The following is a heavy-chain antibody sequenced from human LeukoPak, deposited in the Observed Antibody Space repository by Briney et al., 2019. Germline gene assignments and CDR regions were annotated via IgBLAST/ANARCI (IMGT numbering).Heavy chain of an antibody. CDR2: ISYDGSNK. CDR1: GFTFSSYA. Sequence: PGRSLRLSCAASGFTFSSYAMHWVRQAPGKGLEWVAVISYDGSNKYYADSVKGRFTISRDNSKNTLYLQMNSLRAEDTAVYYCARRPAADYYGMDVWGQGTTVTVSS. D-gene: IGHD2-2*01. V-gene: IGHV3-30-3*01. CDR3: ARRPAADYYGMDV. J-gene: IGHJ6*02.